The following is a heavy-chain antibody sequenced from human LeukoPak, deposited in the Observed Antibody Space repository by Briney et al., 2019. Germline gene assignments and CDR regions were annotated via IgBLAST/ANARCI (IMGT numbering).Heavy chain of an antibody. V-gene: IGHV4-30-4*08. CDR1: GGSFSGYY. CDR3: ARVIYGGFGVARSFDY. J-gene: IGHJ4*02. CDR2: IYYSGST. D-gene: IGHD3-3*01. Sequence: TLSLTCAVYGGSFSGYYWSWISQPPGKGLEWIGYIYYSGSTYYNPSLKSRVTISVDTSKNQFSLKLSSVTAADTAVYYCARVIYGGFGVARSFDYWGQGTLVTVSS.